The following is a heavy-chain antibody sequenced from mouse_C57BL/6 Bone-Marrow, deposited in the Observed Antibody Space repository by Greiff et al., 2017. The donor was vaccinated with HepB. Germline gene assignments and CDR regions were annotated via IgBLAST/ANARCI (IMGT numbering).Heavy chain of an antibody. V-gene: IGHV1-19*01. J-gene: IGHJ4*01. D-gene: IGHD1-1*01. CDR2: INPYNGGT. Sequence: EFQLQQSGPVLVKPGASVKMSCKASGYTFTDYYMNWVKQSHGKSLEWIGVINPYNGGTSYNQKFKGKATLTVDKSSSTAYMELNSLTSEDSAVYYCARERTTVAMDYWGQGTSVTVSS. CDR3: ARERTTVAMDY. CDR1: GYTFTDYY.